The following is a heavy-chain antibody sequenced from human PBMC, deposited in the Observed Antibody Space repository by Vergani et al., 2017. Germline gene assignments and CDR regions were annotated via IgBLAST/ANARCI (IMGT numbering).Heavy chain of an antibody. J-gene: IGHJ4*02. CDR3: ARRRGRYYDFWS. V-gene: IGHV1-8*01. D-gene: IGHD3-3*01. Sequence: QVQLVQSGAEVKKPGASVTVSCKASGYTFTSYDINWVRQATGQGLEWMGWMNPNSGNTGYAQKFQGRVTMTRNTSISTAYMELSSLRSEDTAVYYWARRRGRYYDFWSWGQGTLVTVSS. CDR1: GYTFTSYD. CDR2: MNPNSGNT.